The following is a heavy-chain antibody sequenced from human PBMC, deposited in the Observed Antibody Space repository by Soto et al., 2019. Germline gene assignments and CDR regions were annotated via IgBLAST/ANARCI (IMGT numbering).Heavy chain of an antibody. CDR1: GYTFTSYY. CDR2: INPSGGST. D-gene: IGHD2-15*01. J-gene: IGHJ1*01. CDR3: ASGCSGGSCYESEYFQH. Sequence: QVQLVQSGAEVKKPGASVKVSCKASGYTFTSYYMHWVRQAPGQGLEWMGIINPSGGSTSYAQKFQGGVTMTRDTSTSTVYMELSSLRSEDTAVYYCASGCSGGSCYESEYFQHWGQGTLVTVSS. V-gene: IGHV1-46*01.